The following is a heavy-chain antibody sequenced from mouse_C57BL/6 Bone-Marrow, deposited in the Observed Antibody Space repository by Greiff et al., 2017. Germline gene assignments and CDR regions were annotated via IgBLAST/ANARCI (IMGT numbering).Heavy chain of an antibody. V-gene: IGHV1-80*01. J-gene: IGHJ1*03. Sequence: QVQLQQSGAELVKPGASVKISCKASGYAFSSYWMNWVKQRPGKGLEWIGQIYPGDGDTNYNGKFKGKATLTADKSSSTADMQLSSLTSEDSAVDFCARARGSSPDVDVWGTGTTVTVSS. CDR1: GYAFSSYW. D-gene: IGHD1-1*01. CDR2: IYPGDGDT. CDR3: ARARGSSPDVDV.